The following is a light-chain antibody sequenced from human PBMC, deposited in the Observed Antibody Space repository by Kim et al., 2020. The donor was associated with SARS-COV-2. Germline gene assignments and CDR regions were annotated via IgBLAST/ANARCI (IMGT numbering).Light chain of an antibody. J-gene: IGKJ4*02. CDR2: DAC. CDR1: QSVENS. CDR3: QHYYKWPPWT. V-gene: IGKV3-15*01. Sequence: SPGDRANLSCRARQSVENSLDWYQQNPGQPTRLLIGDACSRATGIPARFSGSGVGTDFTLTISTLQSEEVGMYFCQHYYKWPPWTFGGGTKVDIK.